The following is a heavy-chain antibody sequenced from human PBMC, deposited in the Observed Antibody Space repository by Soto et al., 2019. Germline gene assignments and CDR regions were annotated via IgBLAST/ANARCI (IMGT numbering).Heavy chain of an antibody. CDR3: ARDHYDFWSGSPPYGMDV. V-gene: IGHV1-18*01. J-gene: IGHJ6*02. CDR2: ISAYNGNT. D-gene: IGHD3-3*01. Sequence: AASVKVSCKASGYTFTSYGISWVRQAPGQGLEWMGWISAYNGNTNYAQKLQGRVTMTTDTSTSTAYMELRSLRSDDTAVYYCARDHYDFWSGSPPYGMDVWGQGTTVTVSS. CDR1: GYTFTSYG.